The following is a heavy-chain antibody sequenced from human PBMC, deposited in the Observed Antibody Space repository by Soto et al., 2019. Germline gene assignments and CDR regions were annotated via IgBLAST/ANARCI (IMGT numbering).Heavy chain of an antibody. J-gene: IGHJ5*02. CDR2: IYHSGST. CDR1: SGSISSSNW. CDR3: ARGRGDNCRGGSCYAPRYNWFDP. D-gene: IGHD2-15*01. Sequence: QVQLQESGPGLVKPSGTLSLTCAVSSGSISSSNWWSWVRQPPGKGLEWIGEIYHSGSTNYNPSLKSRVTISVDKSKNQFSLKLSSVTAADTAVYYCARGRGDNCRGGSCYAPRYNWFDPWGQGTLVTVSS. V-gene: IGHV4-4*02.